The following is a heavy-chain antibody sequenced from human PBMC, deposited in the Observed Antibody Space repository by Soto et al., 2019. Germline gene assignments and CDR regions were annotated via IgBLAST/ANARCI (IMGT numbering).Heavy chain of an antibody. CDR2: IIGSGDTT. D-gene: IGHD4-17*01. V-gene: IGHV3-23*01. CDR3: ATRQTTTKAFDY. Sequence: GGSLRLSCAASGFTFSNFAMNWVRQAPGKGLEWVSGIIGSGDTTYYADSVKGRFTISRDKSKTTLYLQMNSLRAEDTALYYCATRQTTTKAFDYWGPGTLVTVSS. CDR1: GFTFSNFA. J-gene: IGHJ4*02.